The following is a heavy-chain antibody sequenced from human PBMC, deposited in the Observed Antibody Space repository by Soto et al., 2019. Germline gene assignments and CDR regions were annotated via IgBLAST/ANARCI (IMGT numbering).Heavy chain of an antibody. CDR1: GFTFSSYA. D-gene: IGHD3-3*01. J-gene: IGHJ5*02. CDR3: ARDKAYYDFWSGSGSGNWFDP. V-gene: IGHV3-30-3*01. CDR2: ISYDGSNK. Sequence: GGSLRLSCAASGFTFSSYAMHWVRQAPGKGLEWVAVISYDGSNKYYADSVKGRFTISRDNSKNTLYLQMNSLRAEDTTVYYCARDKAYYDFWSGSGSGNWFDPWGQGTLVTVSS.